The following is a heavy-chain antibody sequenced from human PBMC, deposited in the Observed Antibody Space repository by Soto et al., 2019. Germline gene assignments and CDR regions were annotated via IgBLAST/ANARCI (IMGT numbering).Heavy chain of an antibody. J-gene: IGHJ4*02. Sequence: PSETLSLTCTVSAGSISSGDYYWSWIRQPPGKGLEWIGYIYYSGSTYYNPSLKSRVTISVDTSKNQFSLKLSSVTAADTAVYYCARASIHYDSSGYYFPYYFDYWGQGTLVTVSS. CDR3: ARASIHYDSSGYYFPYYFDY. D-gene: IGHD3-22*01. CDR1: AGSISSGDYY. CDR2: IYYSGST. V-gene: IGHV4-30-4*01.